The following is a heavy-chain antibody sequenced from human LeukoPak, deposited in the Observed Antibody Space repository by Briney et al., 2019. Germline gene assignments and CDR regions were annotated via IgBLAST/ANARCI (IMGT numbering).Heavy chain of an antibody. J-gene: IGHJ4*02. CDR1: GYTFTGYY. Sequence: ASVKVSCKASGYTFTGYYMHWVRQAPGQGLEWMGWINPNSGGTNYAQKFQGRVTMTRDTSISTAYMELSRLRSDDTAVYYCARVPGITMTRQLLYYFDYWGQGTLVTVSS. CDR2: INPNSGGT. V-gene: IGHV1-2*02. D-gene: IGHD3-22*01. CDR3: ARVPGITMTRQLLYYFDY.